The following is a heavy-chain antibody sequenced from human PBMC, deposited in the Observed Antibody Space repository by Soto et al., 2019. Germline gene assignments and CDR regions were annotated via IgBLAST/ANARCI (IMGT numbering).Heavy chain of an antibody. CDR3: ARGWGIAAPGPNWFDP. CDR2: INPNSGGT. Sequence: VASVKVSCKASGYSLSGYYLHWVRQAPGQGPEWMGWINPNSGGTKYVQKFQGRVTMTSDTSISTVYLELSRLRSDDTAVYYCARGWGIAAPGPNWFDPWGQGTLVTVSS. J-gene: IGHJ5*02. D-gene: IGHD6-13*01. V-gene: IGHV1-2*02. CDR1: GYSLSGYY.